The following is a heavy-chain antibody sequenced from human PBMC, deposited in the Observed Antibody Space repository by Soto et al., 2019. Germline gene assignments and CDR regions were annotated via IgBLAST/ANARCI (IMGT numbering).Heavy chain of an antibody. CDR1: GGTFKNNG. Sequence: SVKVSCKAPGGTFKNNGISWVRQAPGQGLEWMGGIIPVFGTTNYAQKFQGRLTITADDFTSTVYMELSRLRYEDTAVYYCARENGVAVATIPYYFDYWGPGTLVTVS. J-gene: IGHJ4*02. CDR2: IIPVFGTT. V-gene: IGHV1-69*13. CDR3: ARENGVAVATIPYYFDY. D-gene: IGHD5-12*01.